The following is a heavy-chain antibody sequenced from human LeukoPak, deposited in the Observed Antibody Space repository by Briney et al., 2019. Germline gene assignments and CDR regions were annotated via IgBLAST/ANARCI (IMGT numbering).Heavy chain of an antibody. Sequence: ASVTVSFTSSGYTFTIYGMSWVRQAPGQGLEWMGWITAYNGNTNYAQNLQGRVTMTTDTSTSTAYMELRSLRSDDTAVYYCARCSGGSCYGPPVGYWGQGTLVTVSS. V-gene: IGHV1-18*01. CDR3: ARCSGGSCYGPPVGY. D-gene: IGHD2-15*01. CDR1: GYTFTIYG. CDR2: ITAYNGNT. J-gene: IGHJ4*02.